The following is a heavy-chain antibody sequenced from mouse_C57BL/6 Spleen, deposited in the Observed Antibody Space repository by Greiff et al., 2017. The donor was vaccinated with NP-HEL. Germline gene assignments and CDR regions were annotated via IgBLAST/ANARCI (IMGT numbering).Heavy chain of an antibody. Sequence: QVQLQQSGAELVRPGASVTLSCKASGYTFTDYEMHWVKQTPVHGLEWIGAIDPETGGTAYNQKFKGKAILTADKSSSTAYMELRSLTSEDSAVYYCTNHYGSSYNAMDYWGQGTSVTVSS. J-gene: IGHJ4*01. CDR1: GYTFTDYE. D-gene: IGHD1-1*01. V-gene: IGHV1-15*01. CDR3: TNHYGSSYNAMDY. CDR2: IDPETGGT.